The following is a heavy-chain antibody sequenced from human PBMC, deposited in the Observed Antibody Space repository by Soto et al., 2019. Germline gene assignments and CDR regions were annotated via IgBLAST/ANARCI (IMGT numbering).Heavy chain of an antibody. V-gene: IGHV5-51*01. D-gene: IGHD2-2*01. CDR3: ARVNFTTTICDPCLAP. J-gene: IGHJ5*02. CDR1: GYAFTSYW. Sequence: WESLKISCTGSGYAFTSYWMAWLRQMPGKGLEWMGIIYPGDSDTRYSPSFQGQVTISADKSITTAYLQWSSLKASDTAIYYCARVNFTTTICDPCLAPGGKGTLVPVSS. CDR2: IYPGDSDT.